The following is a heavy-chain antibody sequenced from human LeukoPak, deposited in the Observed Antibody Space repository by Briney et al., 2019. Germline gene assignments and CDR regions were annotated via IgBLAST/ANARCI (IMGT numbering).Heavy chain of an antibody. V-gene: IGHV3-23*01. D-gene: IGHD3-3*01. Sequence: GSLRLSCAASGFTFSSYAMSWVRQAPGKGLEWVSAISGSGGSTYYADSVKGRFTISRDNAKNSLYLQMNSLRAEDSAVYYCARDESLGDFWSGYFDAFDIWGRGTMVTVS. CDR2: ISGSGGST. CDR3: ARDESLGDFWSGYFDAFDI. J-gene: IGHJ3*02. CDR1: GFTFSSYA.